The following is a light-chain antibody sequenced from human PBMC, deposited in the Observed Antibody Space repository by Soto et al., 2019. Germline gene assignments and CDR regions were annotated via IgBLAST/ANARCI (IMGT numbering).Light chain of an antibody. CDR2: DAS. J-gene: IGKJ1*01. CDR3: QQYGSSPTWT. Sequence: DFQMTQAPSTLPASVGNRVTITCRASQSISSWLAWYQQKPGKAPKLLIYDASSLESGVPSRFSGSGSGTDFTLTISSLEPEDFAVYYCQQYGSSPTWTFGQGTKVDIK. CDR1: QSISSW. V-gene: IGKV1-5*01.